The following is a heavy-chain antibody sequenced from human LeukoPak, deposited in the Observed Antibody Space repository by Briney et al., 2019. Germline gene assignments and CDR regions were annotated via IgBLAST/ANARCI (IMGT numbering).Heavy chain of an antibody. J-gene: IGHJ4*02. CDR1: GFTFSSYE. Sequence: QPGGSLRLSCAASGFTFSSYEMNWVRQAPGKGLEWVSYISSSGGTIYYPDSVKGRFTISRDNAKNSLYLQMNSLRAEDTAVYYCARTVGATDSLDYWGQGTLVTVSS. CDR2: ISSSGGTI. CDR3: ARTVGATDSLDY. D-gene: IGHD1-26*01. V-gene: IGHV3-48*03.